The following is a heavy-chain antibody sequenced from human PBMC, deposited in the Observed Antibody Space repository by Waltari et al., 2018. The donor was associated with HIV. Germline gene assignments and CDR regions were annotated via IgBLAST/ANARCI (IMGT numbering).Heavy chain of an antibody. V-gene: IGHV3-74*01. CDR2: INSDGSST. Sequence: EVQLVESGGGLVQPGGSLRHSCAASAFTFSSYWMTWVRPAPGKGLVWVSRINSDGSSTNYADSVKGRFTISRDNAKNTLYLQMNSLRVEDTAVYYCARDLGGEQWLVAFDYWGQGTLVTVSS. CDR1: AFTFSSYW. D-gene: IGHD6-19*01. CDR3: ARDLGGEQWLVAFDY. J-gene: IGHJ4*02.